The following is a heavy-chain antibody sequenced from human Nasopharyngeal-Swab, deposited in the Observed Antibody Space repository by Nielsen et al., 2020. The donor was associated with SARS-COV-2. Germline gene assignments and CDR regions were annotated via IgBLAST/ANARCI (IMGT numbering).Heavy chain of an antibody. V-gene: IGHV3-11*01. CDR2: ISSSGSTI. D-gene: IGHD2-15*01. CDR1: GFTFSDYY. Sequence: GESLKISCVASGFTFSDYYMSWIRQAPGKGLEWVSYISSSGSTIYYADSVKGRFTISRDNAKNSLCLQMNSLRAEDTAVYYCARDSLSVAAGTYYYGMDVWGQGTTVTVSS. J-gene: IGHJ6*02. CDR3: ARDSLSVAAGTYYYGMDV.